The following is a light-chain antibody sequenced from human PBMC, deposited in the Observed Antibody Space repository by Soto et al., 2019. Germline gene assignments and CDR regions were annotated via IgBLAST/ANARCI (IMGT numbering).Light chain of an antibody. J-gene: IGKJ4*01. CDR1: QSISDY. CDR2: DVS. CDR3: QTRRAWVPVV. V-gene: IGKV3-11*01. Sequence: EIVLTQSPGTLSLSPGERATLSCRASQSISDYLIWYQQKPGQSPSLLMYDVSTRASGTPARFSGSGFGTDFTLTISSLEPEDFAVYYCQTRRAWVPVVFGGGTKVEIK.